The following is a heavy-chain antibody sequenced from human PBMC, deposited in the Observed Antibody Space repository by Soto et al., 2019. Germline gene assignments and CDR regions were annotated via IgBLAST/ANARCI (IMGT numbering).Heavy chain of an antibody. CDR1: GGSISSGDYY. Sequence: SETLSLTCTVSGGSISSGDYYWSWIRQPPGKGLEWIGYIYYSGSTYYNPSLKSRVTISVDTSKNQFSLKLSSVTAADTAVYYCARGLGVTENWFDPWGQGTLVTVSS. J-gene: IGHJ5*02. D-gene: IGHD2-21*02. V-gene: IGHV4-30-4*01. CDR2: IYYSGST. CDR3: ARGLGVTENWFDP.